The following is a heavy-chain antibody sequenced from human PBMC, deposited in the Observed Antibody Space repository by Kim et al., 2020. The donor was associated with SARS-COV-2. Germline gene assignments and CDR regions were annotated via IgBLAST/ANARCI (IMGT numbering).Heavy chain of an antibody. D-gene: IGHD6-13*01. J-gene: IGHJ4*02. Sequence: EWVAVISYDGSNKYYADSVKGRFTISRDNSKNTLYLQMNSLRAEDTAVYYCAKQAGPIDYWGQGTLVTVSS. CDR2: ISYDGSNK. CDR3: AKQAGPIDY. V-gene: IGHV3-30*18.